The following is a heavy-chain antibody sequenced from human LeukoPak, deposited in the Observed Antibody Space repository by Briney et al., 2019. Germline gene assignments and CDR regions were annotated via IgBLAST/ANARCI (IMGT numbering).Heavy chain of an antibody. CDR3: AIGYCSGGSCYAVFDY. D-gene: IGHD2-15*01. V-gene: IGHV1-2*02. CDR2: INPNSGGT. CDR1: GYTFTGYY. Sequence: ASVKVSCKASGYTFTGYYMHWVRPAPGQGLEWMGWINPNSGGTNYAQKFQGRVTMTRDTSISTAYMELSGLRSDDTAVYYCAIGYCSGGSCYAVFDYWGQGTLVTVSS. J-gene: IGHJ4*02.